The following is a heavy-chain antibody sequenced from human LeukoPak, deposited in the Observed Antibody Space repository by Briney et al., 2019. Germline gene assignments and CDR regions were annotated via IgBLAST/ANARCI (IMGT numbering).Heavy chain of an antibody. CDR1: GFTFSSYV. CDR3: AKDRERGSGSRFFDY. V-gene: IGHV3-30*18. D-gene: IGHD3-10*01. J-gene: IGHJ4*02. CDR2: ISYDGSNK. Sequence: GRSLRLSCAASGFTFSSYVMHWVRQAPGKGLEWVAVISYDGSNKYYADSVKGRSTISRDNSKNTLYLQMNSLRAEDTAMYYCAKDRERGSGSRFFDYWGQGTLVTVSS.